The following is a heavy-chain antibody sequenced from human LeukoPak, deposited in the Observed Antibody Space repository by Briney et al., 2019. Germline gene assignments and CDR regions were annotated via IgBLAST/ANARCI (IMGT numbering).Heavy chain of an antibody. Sequence: SQSLSLTRTVAGGPISSYYWSWVPHPGGRGLEWIGRIYTSGSTNYNPSLKSRVTMSVDTSKTQFSLKLSSVTAADTAVYYCARAGDYYDPEAVFDYWGQGTLVTVSS. CDR1: GGPISSYY. V-gene: IGHV4-4*07. D-gene: IGHD3-22*01. CDR3: ARAGDYYDPEAVFDY. CDR2: IYTSGST. J-gene: IGHJ4*02.